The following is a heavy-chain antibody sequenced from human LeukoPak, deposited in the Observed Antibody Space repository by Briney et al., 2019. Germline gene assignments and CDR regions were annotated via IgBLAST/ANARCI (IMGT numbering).Heavy chain of an antibody. J-gene: IGHJ4*02. D-gene: IGHD6-19*01. V-gene: IGHV4-39*07. CDR2: IYYGGST. Sequence: WVRQPPGKGLEWIGSIYYGGSTYYNPSLKSRVTISLDTSKNPFSLKLSSVTAADTAVYYCARGIAVAGRGDYFDYRGQGTLVTVSS. CDR3: ARGIAVAGRGDYFDY.